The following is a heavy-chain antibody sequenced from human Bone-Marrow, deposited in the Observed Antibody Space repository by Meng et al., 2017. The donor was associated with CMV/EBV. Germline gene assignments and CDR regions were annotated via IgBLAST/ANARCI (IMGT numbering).Heavy chain of an antibody. CDR3: ARGRRSGSSSWLTHHKYFDY. Sequence: GSLRLSCAVYGGSFSGYYWSWIRQPPGKGLEWIGEINHSGSTNYNPSLKSRVTISVDTSKNQFSLKLSSVTAADTAVYYCARGRRSGSSSWLTHHKYFDYWGQGTLVTVSS. J-gene: IGHJ4*02. CDR1: GGSFSGYY. CDR2: INHSGST. V-gene: IGHV4-34*01. D-gene: IGHD6-13*01.